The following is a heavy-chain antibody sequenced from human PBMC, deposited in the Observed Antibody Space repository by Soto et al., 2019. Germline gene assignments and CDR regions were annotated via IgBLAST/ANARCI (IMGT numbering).Heavy chain of an antibody. CDR1: GFTFRNYG. CDR3: ARDPKTYYYDSSGPRVFDY. Sequence: GGSLRLSCAASGFTFRNYGMNWVRQAPGKGLEWVSAISGSGGSTYYADSVKGRFTISRDNAKNSLYLQMNSLRAEDTAVYYCARDPKTYYYDSSGPRVFDYWGQGTLVTVSS. J-gene: IGHJ4*02. V-gene: IGHV3-23*01. D-gene: IGHD3-22*01. CDR2: ISGSGGST.